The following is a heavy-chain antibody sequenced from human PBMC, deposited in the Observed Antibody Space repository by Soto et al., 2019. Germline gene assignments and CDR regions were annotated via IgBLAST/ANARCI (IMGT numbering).Heavy chain of an antibody. V-gene: IGHV5-51*01. D-gene: IGHD3-22*01. CDR1: GYSFTSYW. CDR3: ARQKDSSSYYPTLDY. Sequence: SLRVSCKGSGYSFTSYWIGWVRQMPGKVLEWVGIIYPGDSDIRYSPSFEGQVTISADKSISTSYLHWSSLKASDTAMYYCARQKDSSSYYPTLDYWGQGTLVTVSS. J-gene: IGHJ4*02. CDR2: IYPGDSDI.